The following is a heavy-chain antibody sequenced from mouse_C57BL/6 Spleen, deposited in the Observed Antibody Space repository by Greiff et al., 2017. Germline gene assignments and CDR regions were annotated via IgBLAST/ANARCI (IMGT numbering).Heavy chain of an antibody. CDR3: ARSLLLRIDY. D-gene: IGHD1-1*01. J-gene: IGHJ2*01. CDR1: GYAFSSSW. V-gene: IGHV1-82*01. CDR2: IYPGDGDT. Sequence: QVQLQQSGPELVKPGASVKISCKASGYAFSSSWMNWVKQRPGTGLEWIGRIYPGDGDTNYNGKFKGKATLTADKSSSTAYMQLSSLTSEDSAVYFCARSLLLRIDYWGQGTTLTVSS.